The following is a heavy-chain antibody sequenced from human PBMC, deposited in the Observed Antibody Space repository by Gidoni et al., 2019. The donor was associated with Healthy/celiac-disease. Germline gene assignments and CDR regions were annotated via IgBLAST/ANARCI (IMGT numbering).Heavy chain of an antibody. CDR1: GFTFSSYA. CDR3: AKAPMVRGVITTDYYYYMDV. CDR2: ISGSGGST. J-gene: IGHJ6*03. Sequence: EVQLLESGGGLVQPGGSLRLSCAASGFTFSSYAMSWVRQAPGKGLEWVSAISGSGGSTYYADSVKGRFTISRDNSKNTLYLQMNSLRAEDTAVYYCAKAPMVRGVITTDYYYYMDVWGKGTTVTWSP. D-gene: IGHD3-10*01. V-gene: IGHV3-23*01.